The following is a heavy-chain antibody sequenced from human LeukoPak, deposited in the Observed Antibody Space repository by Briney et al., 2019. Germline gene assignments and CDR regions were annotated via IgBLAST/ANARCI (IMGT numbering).Heavy chain of an antibody. Sequence: SETLSLTCAVYGGSFSGYYWSWVRQPPGKGLEWIGEINHSGSTNYNPSLKSRVTISVDTSKNQFSLKLSSVTAADTAVYYCARGRIVVVVGFDYWGQGTLVTVSS. CDR2: INHSGST. CDR1: GGSFSGYY. J-gene: IGHJ4*02. V-gene: IGHV4-34*01. D-gene: IGHD2-15*01. CDR3: ARGRIVVVVGFDY.